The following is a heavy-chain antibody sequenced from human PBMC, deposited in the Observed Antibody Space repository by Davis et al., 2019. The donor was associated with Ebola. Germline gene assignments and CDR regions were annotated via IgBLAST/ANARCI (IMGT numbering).Heavy chain of an antibody. J-gene: IGHJ4*02. V-gene: IGHV3-64D*08. CDR3: VKEGTTTIWVDCDN. Sequence: LSLTCAASGFTFSAHTMHWVRQAPGKGLEYVSVISSSGKTYYADSVKGRFTISRDNSQNNVYLQMTSLRVEDTAVYYCVKEGTTTIWVDCDNWGQGTLVTVAS. CDR2: ISSSGKT. D-gene: IGHD1-26*01. CDR1: GFTFSAHT.